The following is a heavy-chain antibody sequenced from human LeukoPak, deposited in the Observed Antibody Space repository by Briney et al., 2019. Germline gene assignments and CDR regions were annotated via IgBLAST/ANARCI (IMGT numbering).Heavy chain of an antibody. CDR3: AKDYYGSGSIRTETDYYFDY. V-gene: IGHV3-30*18. CDR2: ISYDGSNK. J-gene: IGHJ4*02. D-gene: IGHD3-10*01. Sequence: QSGGSLRLSCAVSGFTFSSYGMHWVRQAPGKGLEWVAVISYDGSNKYYADTVKGRFTISRDNSKNTLYLQMNSLRAEDTAVYYCAKDYYGSGSIRTETDYYFDYWGQGTLVTVSS. CDR1: GFTFSSYG.